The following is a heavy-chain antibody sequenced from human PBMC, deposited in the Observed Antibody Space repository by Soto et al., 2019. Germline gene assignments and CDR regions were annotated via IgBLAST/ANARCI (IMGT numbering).Heavy chain of an antibody. V-gene: IGHV3-30-3*01. CDR2: ISYDGSNK. CDR1: GFTFSSYA. D-gene: IGHD5-12*01. CDR3: AKDSGWLHYY. J-gene: IGHJ4*02. Sequence: GGSLRLSCAASGFTFSSYAMHWVRQAPGKGLEWVAVISYDGSNKYYADSVKGRFTISRDNSKNTLYLQMNSLRAEDTAVYYCAKDSGWLHYYWGQGTLVTVSS.